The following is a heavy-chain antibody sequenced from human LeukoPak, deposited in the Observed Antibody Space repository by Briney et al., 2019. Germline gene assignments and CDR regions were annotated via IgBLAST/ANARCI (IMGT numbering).Heavy chain of an antibody. J-gene: IGHJ5*02. V-gene: IGHV3-23*01. CDR2: ISGSGGST. Sequence: GGSLRLSCAASGFTFSSYAMSWVRQAPGKGLEWVSAISGSGGSTYYADSVKGRFTISRDNSKNTLYLQMNSLRAEDTAVYYCAKESYCSGGSCYRRLFDPWGQGTLVTVSS. D-gene: IGHD2-15*01. CDR3: AKESYCSGGSCYRRLFDP. CDR1: GFTFSSYA.